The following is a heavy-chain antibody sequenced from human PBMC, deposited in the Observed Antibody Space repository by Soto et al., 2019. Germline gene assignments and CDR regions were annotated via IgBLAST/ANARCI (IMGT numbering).Heavy chain of an antibody. CDR1: GYTFTSYG. J-gene: IGHJ5*02. Sequence: GASVKVSCKASGYTFTSYGISWVRQAPGQGLEWMGWISAYNGNTNYAQKLQGRVTMTTDTSTSTAYMELRSLRSDDTAVYYCARDSSRRLRFRFDPWGQGTLVTVSS. CDR2: ISAYNGNT. CDR3: ARDSSRRLRFRFDP. V-gene: IGHV1-18*01. D-gene: IGHD3-3*01.